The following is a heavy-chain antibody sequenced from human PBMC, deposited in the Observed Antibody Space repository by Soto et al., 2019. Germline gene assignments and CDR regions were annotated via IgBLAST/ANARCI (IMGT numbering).Heavy chain of an antibody. CDR3: ARLHSETPPHSYGY. CDR2: ILPSGTTT. V-gene: IGHV1-46*02. CDR1: GYNFNTYY. D-gene: IGHD3-10*01. Sequence: QVHLVQSGAEVKKPGASVKVSCKASGYNFNTYYMHWVRQAPGQGLEWMGVILPSGTTTQYSQTFTGRCTKTRDQSTSTGYLEVSSLTSQDTAGYYCARLHSETPPHSYGYWGQGTLGPVS. J-gene: IGHJ4*02.